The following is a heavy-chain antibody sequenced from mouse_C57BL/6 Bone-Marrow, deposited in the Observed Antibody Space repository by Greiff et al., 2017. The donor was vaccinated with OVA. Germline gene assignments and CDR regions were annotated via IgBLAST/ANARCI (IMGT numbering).Heavy chain of an antibody. D-gene: IGHD1-1*01. CDR1: GFNIKDDY. Sequence: VQLQQSGAELVRPGASVKLSCTASGFNIKDDYMHWVKQRPEQGLEWIGWIDPENGDTEYASKFQGKATITADTSSNTAYLQLSRLTSEDTAVYYCTTYDYGSYFDYWGQGTTLTGSS. J-gene: IGHJ2*01. V-gene: IGHV14-4*01. CDR2: IDPENGDT. CDR3: TTYDYGSYFDY.